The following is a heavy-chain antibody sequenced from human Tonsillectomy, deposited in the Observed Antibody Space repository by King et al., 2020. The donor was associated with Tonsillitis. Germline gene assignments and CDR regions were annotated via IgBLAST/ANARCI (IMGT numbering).Heavy chain of an antibody. CDR3: ARDPGVATIWDRPIDY. D-gene: IGHD5-12*01. Sequence: VQLGESGGGVVRPGGSLRLSCAASGFTFGDYGMSWVRQAPGKGLEWVSGIIWNGGSTDYADSVKGRFTISRDNAKNSLYLQMNSLRAEDTALYYCARDPGVATIWDRPIDYWGQGTLVTVSS. CDR2: IIWNGGST. J-gene: IGHJ4*02. V-gene: IGHV3-20*04. CDR1: GFTFGDYG.